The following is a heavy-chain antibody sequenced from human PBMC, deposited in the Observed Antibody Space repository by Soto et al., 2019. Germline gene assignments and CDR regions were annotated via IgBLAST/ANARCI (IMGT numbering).Heavy chain of an antibody. Sequence: QVHLVQSGAEVKKPGASVKVSCMASGYTFTNYGINWVRQAPGQGLEWMGWISPYKGNTNYAQKLQGRVTMTTDTSTSTAYMELMSLRSDDTAVYYCARDFTYSGSFNDAFDMWGQGTMVTVSS. V-gene: IGHV1-18*01. J-gene: IGHJ3*02. D-gene: IGHD1-26*01. CDR2: ISPYKGNT. CDR1: GYTFTNYG. CDR3: ARDFTYSGSFNDAFDM.